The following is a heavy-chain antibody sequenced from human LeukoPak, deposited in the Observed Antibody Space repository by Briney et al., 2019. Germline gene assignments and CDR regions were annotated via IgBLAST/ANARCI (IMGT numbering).Heavy chain of an antibody. J-gene: IGHJ6*02. CDR3: TIQCSGSSCRLPDV. V-gene: IGHV3-74*01. Sequence: GGSLRLSCAASGFTFSSYWMHWVRQAPGKGLVWVSRVNSDGSSTTYADSVKGRFTISRDDSKNTLYVQMNSLRVEDTAIYYCTIQCSGSSCRLPDVWGQGTTVTVSS. CDR2: VNSDGSST. D-gene: IGHD2-15*01. CDR1: GFTFSSYW.